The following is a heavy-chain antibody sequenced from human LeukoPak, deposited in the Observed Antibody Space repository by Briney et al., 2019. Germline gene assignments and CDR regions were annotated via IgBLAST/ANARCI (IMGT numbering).Heavy chain of an antibody. V-gene: IGHV3-21*04. CDR2: ISSSSSYI. CDR1: GFTFSSYS. CDR3: ATYRQVLLPFES. Sequence: PGGSLRLSCAASGFTFSSYSMNWVRQAPGKGLEWVSSISSSSSYIYYADSVKGRFTISRDNSKSTLSLQMNRLRAEDTAMYYCATYRQVLLPFESWGQGTLVTVSS. J-gene: IGHJ4*02. D-gene: IGHD2-8*02.